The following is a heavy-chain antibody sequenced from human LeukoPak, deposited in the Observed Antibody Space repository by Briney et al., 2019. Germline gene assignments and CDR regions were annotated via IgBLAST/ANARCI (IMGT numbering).Heavy chain of an antibody. CDR1: GFAFSNYG. CDR3: ARGWQQLAFDH. D-gene: IGHD6-13*01. J-gene: IGHJ4*02. Sequence: GGSLRLSCEGSGFAFSNYGVHWVRQAPGKGLEWVAVISYDGSNRQYADSVKGRFTISRDNSKNTLYLQMSSLRTEDTAMYYCARGWQQLAFDHWGQGTLVTVSS. V-gene: IGHV3-30*03. CDR2: ISYDGSNR.